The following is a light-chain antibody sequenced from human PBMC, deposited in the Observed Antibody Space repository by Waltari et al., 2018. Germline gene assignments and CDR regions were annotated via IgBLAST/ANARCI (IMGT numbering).Light chain of an antibody. V-gene: IGLV2-14*03. Sequence: QSALTQPASVSGSPGQSITISCTGTTSDLGGYNYVSWYQQHPGKAPKLIIFDVSSRPSGVSNRFSGSKSANTAYLIISGLQAEDEADYYCCSFTSSSTWVFGGGTKLTVL. CDR1: TSDLGGYNY. J-gene: IGLJ3*02. CDR2: DVS. CDR3: CSFTSSSTWV.